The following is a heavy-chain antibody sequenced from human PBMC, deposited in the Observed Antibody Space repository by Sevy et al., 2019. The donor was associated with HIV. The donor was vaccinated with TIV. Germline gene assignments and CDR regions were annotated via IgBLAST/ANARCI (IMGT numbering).Heavy chain of an antibody. CDR3: VRAIGAAGSY. CDR2: RKEDGSVK. V-gene: IGHV3-7*01. J-gene: IGHJ4*02. CDR1: GFTFRGYW. D-gene: IGHD6-13*01. Sequence: GGSLRLSCEASGFTFRGYWLSWVRQAPGKGLEWVANRKEDGSVKYYVETVMGRFTISRDNAKNSVYLQMNSLRAEDAALYYCVRAIGAAGSYWGLGTLVTVSS.